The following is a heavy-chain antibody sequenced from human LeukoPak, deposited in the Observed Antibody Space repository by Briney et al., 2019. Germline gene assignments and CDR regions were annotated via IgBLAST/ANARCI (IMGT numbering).Heavy chain of an antibody. V-gene: IGHV3-23*01. Sequence: GGSLRLSCAASGFTFSSYAMSWVRQAPGKGLEWVSAISGSGGSTYYADSVKGRFTISRDNSKNTLYLQMNSLRAEDTAVYYCAKRWDSSSWYSTFGYWGQGTLVTVSS. CDR2: ISGSGGST. J-gene: IGHJ4*02. CDR3: AKRWDSSSWYSTFGY. CDR1: GFTFSSYA. D-gene: IGHD6-13*01.